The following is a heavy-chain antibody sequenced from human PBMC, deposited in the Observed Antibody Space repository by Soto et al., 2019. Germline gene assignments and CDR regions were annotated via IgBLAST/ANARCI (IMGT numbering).Heavy chain of an antibody. V-gene: IGHV3-74*01. D-gene: IGHD1-26*01. CDR3: ARGGSLNWYFDL. J-gene: IGHJ2*01. CDR2: INSDGSST. Sequence: EVPLVESGGGLAQPGGSLRLSCAASGFTFSSYCMHWVRQASGKGLVWVSRINSDGSSTSYADSVKGRFTISRDNANHTLYLQMNSLRAEDTAVYYCARGGSLNWYFDLWGRGTLVTVSS. CDR1: GFTFSSYC.